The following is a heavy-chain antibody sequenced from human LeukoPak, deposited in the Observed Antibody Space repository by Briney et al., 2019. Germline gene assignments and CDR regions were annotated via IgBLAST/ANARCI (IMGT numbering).Heavy chain of an antibody. D-gene: IGHD5-12*01. Sequence: GGSLRLSCAASGFTFSTFAMSWVRQAPGKGLEWVSGISGSGGSTYYADSVRGRFTISRDNSKDTLYLQMSSLRAEDTAVYYCAKRESPWNAFDIWGQGTMVTVSS. J-gene: IGHJ3*02. CDR1: GFTFSTFA. CDR2: ISGSGGST. CDR3: AKRESPWNAFDI. V-gene: IGHV3-23*01.